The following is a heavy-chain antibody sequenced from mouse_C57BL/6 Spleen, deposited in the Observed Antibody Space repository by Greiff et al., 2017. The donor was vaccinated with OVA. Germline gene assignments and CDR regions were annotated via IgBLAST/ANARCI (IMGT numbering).Heavy chain of an antibody. CDR1: GYTFTDYN. V-gene: IGHV1-18*01. J-gene: IGHJ4*01. CDR2: INPNNGGT. Sequence: VQLQQSGPELVKPGASVKIPCKASGYTFTDYNMDWVKQSHGKSLEWIGDINPNNGGTIYNQKFKGKATLTVDKSSSTAYMELRSLTSEDTAVYYCARFQDYDVPYYYAMDYWGQGTSVTVSS. CDR3: ARFQDYDVPYYYAMDY. D-gene: IGHD2-4*01.